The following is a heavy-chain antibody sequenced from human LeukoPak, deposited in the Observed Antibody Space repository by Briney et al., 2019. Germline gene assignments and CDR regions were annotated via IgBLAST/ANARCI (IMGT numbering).Heavy chain of an antibody. V-gene: IGHV4-39*01. CDR3: ASPGVQYCSSTSCYYFDY. Sequence: SETLSLTCTVSGGSISSSSYYWGWIRQPPGKGLEWIGSIYYSGSTYYNPSLKSRVTISVDTSKNQFSLKLSSVTAADTAVYYCASPGVQYCSSTSCYYFDYWGQGTPVTVSS. D-gene: IGHD2-2*01. CDR1: GGSISSSSYY. J-gene: IGHJ4*02. CDR2: IYYSGST.